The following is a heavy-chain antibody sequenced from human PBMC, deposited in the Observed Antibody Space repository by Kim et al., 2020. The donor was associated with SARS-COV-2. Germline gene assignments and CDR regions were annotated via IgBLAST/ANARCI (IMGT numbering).Heavy chain of an antibody. V-gene: IGHV3-21*01. CDR3: ARGYKSTVGY. CDR1: GFTFGTYS. J-gene: IGHJ4*02. D-gene: IGHD1-20*01. Sequence: GSLRLSCAASGFTFGTYSMNWVRQAPGKGLEWVSSISSRSGYIYYADSVKGRFTISGDSAKNSLYLQMNSLRAEDTAVYYCARGYKSTVGYWGQGTLVTVSS. CDR2: ISSRSGYI.